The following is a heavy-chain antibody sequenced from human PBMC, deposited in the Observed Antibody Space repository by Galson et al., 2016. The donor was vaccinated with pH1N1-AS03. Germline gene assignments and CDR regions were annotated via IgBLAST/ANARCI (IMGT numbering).Heavy chain of an antibody. V-gene: IGHV1-2*06. D-gene: IGHD3-9*01. Sequence: SVKVSCKASGYSFTAFYMHWVRQAPGQGPEWMGRINPKSGETNFAQKFQGRVSMTRATSISTVYMELSSLRSDDTAVYFCARRGYDILTGYEIADGFDIWGQGTMVTIS. CDR1: GYSFTAFY. J-gene: IGHJ3*02. CDR3: ARRGYDILTGYEIADGFDI. CDR2: INPKSGET.